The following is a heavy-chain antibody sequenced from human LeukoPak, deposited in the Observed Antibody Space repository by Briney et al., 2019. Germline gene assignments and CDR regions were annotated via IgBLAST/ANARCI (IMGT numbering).Heavy chain of an antibody. Sequence: GGSLRLSCAASGFTFSGSDIHWVREASGKGLEWVGHIRSRTNNYATADAASVKGRFTFSRDDSKNTAYIQMNSLKTEDTAVYYCTRHNYDRSGYGAFDIWGQGTMVTVSS. J-gene: IGHJ3*02. V-gene: IGHV3-73*01. CDR2: IRSRTNNYAT. D-gene: IGHD3-22*01. CDR3: TRHNYDRSGYGAFDI. CDR1: GFTFSGSD.